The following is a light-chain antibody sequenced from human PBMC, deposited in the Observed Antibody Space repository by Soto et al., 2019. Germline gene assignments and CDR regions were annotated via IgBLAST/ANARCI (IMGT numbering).Light chain of an antibody. CDR2: GAS. CDR1: QSVSSSY. J-gene: IGKJ4*02. V-gene: IGKV3-20*01. CDR3: QQYGSSPLT. Sequence: EIVLTQSPGTLSLSPGERATLSCRASQSVSSSYLAWYQQRPGRAPRLLIYGASSRATGIPDRFSGSGSGTDITLTISRLEPEDFAVYYCQQYGSSPLTFGGGTKVEI.